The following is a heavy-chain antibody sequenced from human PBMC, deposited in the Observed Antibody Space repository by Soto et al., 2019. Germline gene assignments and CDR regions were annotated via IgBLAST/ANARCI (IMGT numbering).Heavy chain of an antibody. CDR2: INHSGST. V-gene: IGHV4-34*01. J-gene: IGHJ4*02. CDR3: ARGARYRQASGVQKTLDY. CDR1: GGSFSGYY. Sequence: SETLSLTCAVYGGSFSGYYWSWIRQPPGKGLEWIGEINHSGSTNYNPSLKSRVTISVDTSKNQFSLKLSSVTAADTAVYYCARGARYRQASGVQKTLDYWGQGTLVPVSS. D-gene: IGHD1-26*01.